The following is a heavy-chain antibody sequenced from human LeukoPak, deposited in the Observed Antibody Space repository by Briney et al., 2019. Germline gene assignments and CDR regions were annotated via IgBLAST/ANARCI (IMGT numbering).Heavy chain of an antibody. D-gene: IGHD3-10*01. CDR3: ARDRPLDADDYYGFYYFDY. Sequence: ASVKLSCKASGYTFTGCYMHWIRQAHGQGLEWMGWINLNSGGTNHAQKFQGRVTITRDTSISTAYMELSRLRSDDTAVYYCARDRPLDADDYYGFYYFDYWGQGTLVTVSS. J-gene: IGHJ4*02. V-gene: IGHV1-2*02. CDR2: INLNSGGT. CDR1: GYTFTGCY.